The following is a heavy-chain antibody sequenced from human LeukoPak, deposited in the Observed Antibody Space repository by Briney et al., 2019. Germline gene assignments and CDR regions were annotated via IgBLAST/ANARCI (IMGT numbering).Heavy chain of an antibody. Sequence: PGGSLRLSCAASGFTFSSYSMNWVRQAPGKRLEWVSSISSSSSYIYYADSVKGRFTISRDNAKNSLYLQMNSLRAEDTAVYYCARAPAAGTDFDYWGQGTLVTVSS. J-gene: IGHJ4*02. CDR3: ARAPAAGTDFDY. V-gene: IGHV3-21*01. CDR2: ISSSSSYI. D-gene: IGHD6-13*01. CDR1: GFTFSSYS.